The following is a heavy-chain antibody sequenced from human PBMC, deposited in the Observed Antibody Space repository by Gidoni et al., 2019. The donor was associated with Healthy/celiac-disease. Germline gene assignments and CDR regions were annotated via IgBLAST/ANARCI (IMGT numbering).Heavy chain of an antibody. V-gene: IGHV3-30*18. J-gene: IGHJ6*02. CDR2: ISYDGSNK. Sequence: QVQLVESGGGVVQPGRSLRLSCAASGFTFSSYGMHWVRQAPGKGLEWVAVISYDGSNKYYADSVKGRFTISRDNSKNTLYLQMNSLRAEDTAVYYCAKGNEWLVLNYYYGMDVWGQGTTVTVSS. CDR3: AKGNEWLVLNYYYGMDV. D-gene: IGHD6-19*01. CDR1: GFTFSSYG.